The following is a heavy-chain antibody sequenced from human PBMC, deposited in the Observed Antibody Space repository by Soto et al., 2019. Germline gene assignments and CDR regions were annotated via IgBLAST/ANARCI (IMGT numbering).Heavy chain of an antibody. D-gene: IGHD6-19*01. J-gene: IGHJ4*02. CDR1: GESFSAYI. CDR2: INHSGSA. CDR3: ARGLITGSHYSGGWYYFDS. V-gene: IGHV4-34*01. Sequence: QVQLQQSGAGLLKPSETLSLTCAVYGESFSAYIWTWIRQTPGKGLQWIGQINHSGSASYNPSLKSRVTISVHTSNSQFSLELSSVTAADTAVHYCARGLITGSHYSGGWYYFDSWGQGTQVTVSS.